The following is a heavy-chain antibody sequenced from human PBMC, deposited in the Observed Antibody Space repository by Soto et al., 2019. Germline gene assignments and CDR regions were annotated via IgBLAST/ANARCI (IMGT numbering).Heavy chain of an antibody. Sequence: KPSETLSLTCTVSGGSVSSGSYYWSWIRQPPGKGLEWIGYIYYSGSTNYNPSLKSRVTISVDTSKNQFSLKLSSVTAADTAVYYCARDYYYYGMDVWGQGTTVTVSS. CDR2: IYYSGST. V-gene: IGHV4-61*01. J-gene: IGHJ6*02. CDR1: GGSVSSGSYY. CDR3: ARDYYYYGMDV.